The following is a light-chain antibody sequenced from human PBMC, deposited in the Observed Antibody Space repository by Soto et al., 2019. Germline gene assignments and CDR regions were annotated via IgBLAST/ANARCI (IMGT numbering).Light chain of an antibody. CDR1: SSDVGGYNY. Sequence: QSALTQPASVSGSPGQSITISCTGTSSDVGGYNYVSWYQQHPGKAPKLIIYDVTNRPSGVSDRFSGAKSGNTASLTISGLQAEDGNDYYCSSYTSSSSPFVFVTGTKVTVL. CDR2: DVT. CDR3: SSYTSSSSPFV. V-gene: IGLV2-14*03. J-gene: IGLJ1*01.